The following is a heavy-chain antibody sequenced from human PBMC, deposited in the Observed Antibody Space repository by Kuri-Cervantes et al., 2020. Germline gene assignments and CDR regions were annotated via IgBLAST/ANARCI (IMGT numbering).Heavy chain of an antibody. CDR2: ISGSGGST. V-gene: IGHV3-23*01. CDR3: ARDPSSGWQPLDY. CDR1: GFTFSRHG. J-gene: IGHJ4*02. Sequence: GGSLRLSCAASGFTFSRHGMTWVRQAPGKGLEWVSGISGSGGSTFYADSVKGRFTISRDNSKNTLYLQMNSLRAEDTAVYYCARDPSSGWQPLDYWGQGTLVTVSS. D-gene: IGHD6-19*01.